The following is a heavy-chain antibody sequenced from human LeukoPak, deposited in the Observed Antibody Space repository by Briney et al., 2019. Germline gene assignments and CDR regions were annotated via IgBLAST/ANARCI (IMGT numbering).Heavy chain of an antibody. CDR2: INPNSGGT. CDR1: GYTFTGYY. CDR3: ARDGDYGDYLNY. V-gene: IGHV1-2*06. Sequence: ASVKVPCKASGYTFTGYYMHWVRQAPGQGLEWMGRINPNSGGTNYAQKFQGRVTMTRDTSISTAYMELSRLRSDDTAVYYCARDGDYGDYLNYWGQGTLVTVSS. D-gene: IGHD4-17*01. J-gene: IGHJ4*02.